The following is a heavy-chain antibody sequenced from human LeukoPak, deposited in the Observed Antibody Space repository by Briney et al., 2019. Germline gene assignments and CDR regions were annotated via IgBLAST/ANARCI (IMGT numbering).Heavy chain of an antibody. CDR3: ARGQDYYDSSGMGAY. CDR2: IYPGDSDT. Sequence: GESLKISCKGSGYSFTSYWIGWVRQMPGKGLEWMGIIYPGDSDTRYSPSFQGQVTISADKSISTAYLQWSSLKASDTAMYYCARGQDYYDSSGMGAYWGQGTLVTVSS. CDR1: GYSFTSYW. J-gene: IGHJ4*02. D-gene: IGHD3-22*01. V-gene: IGHV5-51*01.